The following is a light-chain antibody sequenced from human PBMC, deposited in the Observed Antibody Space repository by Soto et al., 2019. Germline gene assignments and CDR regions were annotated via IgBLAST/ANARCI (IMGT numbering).Light chain of an antibody. Sequence: DIVLTQSPGTLSLSPGDRATLSCRASQSVSNYVAWYQQRPGQAPRLLIYDASNSATGIPARFSGSGSGTDFTLTISSLEPEDFAVYYCQQRSHGLTFGGGTKVEIK. CDR3: QQRSHGLT. J-gene: IGKJ4*01. V-gene: IGKV3-11*01. CDR2: DAS. CDR1: QSVSNY.